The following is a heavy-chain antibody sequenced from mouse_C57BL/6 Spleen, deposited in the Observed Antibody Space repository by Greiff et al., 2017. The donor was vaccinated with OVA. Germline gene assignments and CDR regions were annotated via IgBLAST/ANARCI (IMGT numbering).Heavy chain of an antibody. CDR1: GFTFSDYG. D-gene: IGHD1-1*01. Sequence: EVKLVESGGGLVKPGGSLKLSCAASGFTFSDYGMHWVRQAPEKGLEWVAYISSGSSTIYYADTVKGRFTISRDNAKNTLFLQMTSLRSEDTAMYYCARLGLRVYFDVWGTGTTVTVSS. J-gene: IGHJ1*03. CDR3: ARLGLRVYFDV. CDR2: ISSGSSTI. V-gene: IGHV5-17*01.